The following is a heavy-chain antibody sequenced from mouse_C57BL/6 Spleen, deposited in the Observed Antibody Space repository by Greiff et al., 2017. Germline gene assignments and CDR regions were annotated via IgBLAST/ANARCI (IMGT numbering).Heavy chain of an antibody. CDR2: IDPSDSYT. CDR1: GYTFTSYW. D-gene: IGHD2-3*01. J-gene: IGHJ4*01. Sequence: QVQLQQPGAELVRPGTSVKLSCKASGYTFTSYWMHWVKQRPGQGLEWIGVIDPSDSYTNYNQKFKGKATLTVDTSSSTAYMQLSSLTSEDSAVYYCARGGDGCYYAMDYWGQGTSVTVSS. CDR3: ARGGDGCYYAMDY. V-gene: IGHV1-59*01.